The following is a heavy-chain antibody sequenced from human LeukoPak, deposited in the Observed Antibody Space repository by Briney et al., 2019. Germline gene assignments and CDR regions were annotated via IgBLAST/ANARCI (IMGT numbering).Heavy chain of an antibody. CDR1: GFTFSSYA. CDR2: ISYDGSNK. CDR3: AREWEIVVVIDY. V-gene: IGHV3-30-3*01. J-gene: IGHJ4*02. D-gene: IGHD3-22*01. Sequence: GGSLRLSCAASGFTFSSYALHWVRQAPGKGLDWVAVISYDGSNKYYADSVKGRFTISRDNSKNTLYLQMNSLRAEDTAVYYCAREWEIVVVIDYWGQGTLVTVSS.